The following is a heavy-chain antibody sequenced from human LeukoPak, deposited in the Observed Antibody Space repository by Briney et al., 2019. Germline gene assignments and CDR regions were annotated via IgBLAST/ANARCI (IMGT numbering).Heavy chain of an antibody. Sequence: SETLSLTCAVSGESFSGHYWSWIRQTPGKGLEWIGEVNHSGSTNYNPSLKSRVTISIDTSKNQFSLRLSSVTAADTAVYYCARDGRGLGFYYYYMDVWGKGTTVTVSS. CDR1: GESFSGHY. D-gene: IGHD2-8*01. CDR3: ARDGRGLGFYYYYMDV. V-gene: IGHV4-34*01. J-gene: IGHJ6*03. CDR2: VNHSGST.